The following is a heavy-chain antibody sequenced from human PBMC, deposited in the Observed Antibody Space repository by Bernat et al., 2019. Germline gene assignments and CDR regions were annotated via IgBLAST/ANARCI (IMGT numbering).Heavy chain of an antibody. D-gene: IGHD3-3*01. Sequence: EVQLVESGGDLVQPGRSLRLSCTGSGFTFGDYAMTWVRQAPGKGLEWVSSISSSSSYIYYADSVKGRFTISRDNAKNSLYLQMNSLRAEDTAVYYCARDRAGGRFLEWPTLYYMDVWGKGTTVTVSS. V-gene: IGHV3-21*01. J-gene: IGHJ6*03. CDR3: ARDRAGGRFLEWPTLYYMDV. CDR2: ISSSSSYI. CDR1: GFTFGDYA.